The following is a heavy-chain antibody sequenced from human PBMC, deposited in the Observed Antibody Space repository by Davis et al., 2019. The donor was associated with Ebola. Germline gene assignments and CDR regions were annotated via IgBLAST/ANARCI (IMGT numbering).Heavy chain of an antibody. CDR2: INHSGST. V-gene: IGHV4-34*01. J-gene: IGHJ6*02. D-gene: IGHD2-2*01. CDR3: ARGRHIVVVPAANIYYYYGMDV. CDR1: GGSFSGYY. Sequence: SETLSLTCAVYGGSFSGYYWSWIRQPPGKGLEWIGEINHSGSTNYNPSLKSRVTISVDTSKNQFSLKLSSVTAADTAVYYCARGRHIVVVPAANIYYYYGMDVWGQGTTVTVSS.